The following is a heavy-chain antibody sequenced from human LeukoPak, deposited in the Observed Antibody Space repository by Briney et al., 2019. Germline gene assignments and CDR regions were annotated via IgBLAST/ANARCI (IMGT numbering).Heavy chain of an antibody. Sequence: GGSLRLSCAASGFTFSSYATSWVRQAPGKGLEWVSAISGSGGSTYYADSVKGRFTISRDNSKNTLYLQMNSLRAEDTAVYYCARDRGYYDSSGYYQYWGQGTLVTVSS. CDR1: GFTFSSYA. J-gene: IGHJ4*02. V-gene: IGHV3-23*01. CDR2: ISGSGGST. D-gene: IGHD3-22*01. CDR3: ARDRGYYDSSGYYQY.